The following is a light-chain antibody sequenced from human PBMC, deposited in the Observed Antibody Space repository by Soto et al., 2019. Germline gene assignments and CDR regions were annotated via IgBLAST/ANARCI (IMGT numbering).Light chain of an antibody. CDR1: SGDVGGYDY. CDR2: DVN. CDR3: SSYTTSNTWV. Sequence: QSALTQPASMSGSPGQSMTISCTGTSGDVGGYDYASWYQQHPGKVPKLIIFDVNSRASGVSDRFSGSKSGNTASLTISGLQAEDEADYYCSSYTTSNTWVFGGGTKLTVL. V-gene: IGLV2-14*03. J-gene: IGLJ3*02.